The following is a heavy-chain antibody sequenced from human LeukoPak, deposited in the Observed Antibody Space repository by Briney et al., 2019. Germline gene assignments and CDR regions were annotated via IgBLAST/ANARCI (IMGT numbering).Heavy chain of an antibody. CDR3: AKDHAIFGVVKGVSDY. D-gene: IGHD3-3*01. Sequence: GGSLRLSCAASGFTFSSYAMSWVRQAPGKGLEWVSAISGSGGSTYYADSVKGRFTISRDNSKNTLYLQMNSLRAEDTAVYYCAKDHAIFGVVKGVSDYWGQGTLVTVSS. V-gene: IGHV3-23*01. J-gene: IGHJ4*02. CDR2: ISGSGGST. CDR1: GFTFSSYA.